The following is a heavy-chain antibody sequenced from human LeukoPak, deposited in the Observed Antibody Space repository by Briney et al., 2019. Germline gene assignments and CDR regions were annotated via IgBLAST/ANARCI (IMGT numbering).Heavy chain of an antibody. CDR1: GFSFTTYW. CDR3: AELGITMIGGV. Sequence: GESLRLSCAASGFSFTTYWMSWVRQAPGKGLEWVANIKQDGTEKYYVDSVKGRFTISRDNAKNSLYLQMYSLRAEDTAVYYCAELGITMIGGVWGKGTTVTISS. V-gene: IGHV3-7*01. CDR2: IKQDGTEK. J-gene: IGHJ6*04. D-gene: IGHD3-10*02.